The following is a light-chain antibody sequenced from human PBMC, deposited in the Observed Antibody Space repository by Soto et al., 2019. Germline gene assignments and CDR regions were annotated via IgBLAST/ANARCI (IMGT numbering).Light chain of an antibody. V-gene: IGLV1-40*01. CDR3: SSYTTIKTVV. CDR2: EVS. Sequence: QSVLTQPPSVSGAPGQRVTISCSGNSSNIGAGFDVHWYQQLPGAAPKLIIFEVSNRPSGISDRFSGFKSANTAYLTISGVQPEDEADYHCSSYTTIKTVVFGGGTQLTVL. J-gene: IGLJ2*01. CDR1: SSNIGAGFD.